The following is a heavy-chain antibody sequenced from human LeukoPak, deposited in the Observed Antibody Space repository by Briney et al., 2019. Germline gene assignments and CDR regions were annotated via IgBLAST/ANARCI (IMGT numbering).Heavy chain of an antibody. Sequence: SETLSLTCTVSGVSISSYYWSWIRQPPGQGLEWIGSIYTTGDTRYNPSLKSRVTISVDTSKNQFSLKLSSVTAADTAVYYCARATPVGGVRFDYWGQGTLVTVSS. D-gene: IGHD3-16*01. J-gene: IGHJ4*02. V-gene: IGHV4-4*09. CDR3: ARATPVGGVRFDY. CDR1: GVSISSYY. CDR2: IYTTGDT.